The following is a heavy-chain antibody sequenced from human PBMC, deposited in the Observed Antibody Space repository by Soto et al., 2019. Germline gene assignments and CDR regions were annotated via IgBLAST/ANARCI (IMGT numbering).Heavy chain of an antibody. Sequence: PGGSLRLSCAASGFSFSNSNMHWVRQAPGRGLDWVAGIYFDGGNKYYAESVKGRFTISRDNSKNTLYLQMNSLRAENTAVYYWAREMARIHPPLDHWRQGALVTVAS. CDR1: GFSFSNSN. D-gene: IGHD5-12*01. V-gene: IGHV3-33*01. CDR2: IYFDGGNK. J-gene: IGHJ4*02. CDR3: AREMARIHPPLDH.